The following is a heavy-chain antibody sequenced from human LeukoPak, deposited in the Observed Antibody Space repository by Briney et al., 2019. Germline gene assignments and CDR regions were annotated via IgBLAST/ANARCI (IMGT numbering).Heavy chain of an antibody. V-gene: IGHV3-23*01. CDR1: GFTFSTYA. CDR2: ISGGGEST. J-gene: IGHJ4*02. CDR3: AKGEGGSCSSSSCSTYFDY. D-gene: IGHD2-15*01. Sequence: GGSLRLSCAASGFTFSTYAMNWVRRAPGKGLEWVSAISGGGESTYNADSVKGRFIISRDNSKNTLYLQMNSLRAEDTAVYYCAKGEGGSCSSSSCSTYFDYWGQGTLVTVSP.